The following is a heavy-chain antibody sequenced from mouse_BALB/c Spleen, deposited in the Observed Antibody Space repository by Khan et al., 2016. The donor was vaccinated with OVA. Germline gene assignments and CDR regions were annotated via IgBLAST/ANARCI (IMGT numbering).Heavy chain of an antibody. CDR3: ARDYYGSSYFDY. CDR1: GYSITSDYA. V-gene: IGHV3-2*02. Sequence: EVELVESGPGLVKPSQSLSLTCTVTGYSITSDYAWNWIRQFPGNKLEWMAYINYSGSTSYNPSLKSRISITRDTSKNQFFLQLNSVTTEDTATXYGARDYYGSSYFDYWGQGTTLTVSS. J-gene: IGHJ2*01. CDR2: INYSGST. D-gene: IGHD1-1*01.